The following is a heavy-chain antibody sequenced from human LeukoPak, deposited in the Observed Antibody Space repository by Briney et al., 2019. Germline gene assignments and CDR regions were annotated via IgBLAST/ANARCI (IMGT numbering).Heavy chain of an antibody. CDR2: VASDSST. V-gene: IGHV3-53*01. Sequence: PGGSLRLSCAASGITVSSNYMSWVRQAPGKGLEWVSVVASDSSTKYADSVKGRFAISRDNSKNTLYLQMNSLRAEDTGVYYCAKATVGGYEDWGQGTLVTVSS. CDR1: GITVSSNY. CDR3: AKATVGGYED. D-gene: IGHD5-12*01. J-gene: IGHJ4*02.